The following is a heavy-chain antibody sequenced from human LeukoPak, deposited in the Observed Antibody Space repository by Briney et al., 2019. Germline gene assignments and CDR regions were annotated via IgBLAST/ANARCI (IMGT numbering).Heavy chain of an antibody. CDR1: GYSIRSAYY. CDR3: ATTTVVTRDFDY. V-gene: IGHV4-38-2*01. CDR2: IYHIGTT. Sequence: SETLSLTCAVSGYSIRSAYYWGWIRQPPGKGLEWIGSIYHIGTTYYNPSLKSRVTISLNTSKSQFSLKLISVTAADTAVYYCATTTVVTRDFDYWGQGTLVTVSS. J-gene: IGHJ4*02. D-gene: IGHD4-23*01.